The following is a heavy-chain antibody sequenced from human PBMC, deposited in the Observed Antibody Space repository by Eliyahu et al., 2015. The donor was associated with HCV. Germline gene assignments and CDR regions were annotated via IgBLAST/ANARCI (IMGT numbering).Heavy chain of an antibody. D-gene: IGHD3-22*01. CDR1: GXSXXSNTSS. V-gene: IGHV6-1*01. CDR2: TYYRSKYYN. CDR3: ARGGRYHYYDSTGYYQMGSYYFDY. Sequence: QVQLQQSGPGLVKPSQTLSLTCTISGXSXXSNTSSWNWXRXSPSRGLEWXGRTYYRSKYYNDYAVSVKSRITINPDTSKNQFSLLLNSVTPEDTAVYYCARGGRYHYYDSTGYYQMGSYYFDYWGQGTLVTVSS. J-gene: IGHJ4*02.